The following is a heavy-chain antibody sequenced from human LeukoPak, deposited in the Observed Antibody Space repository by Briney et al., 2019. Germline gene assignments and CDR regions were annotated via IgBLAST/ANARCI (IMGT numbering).Heavy chain of an antibody. CDR1: GFTFSTYA. V-gene: IGHV3-23*01. CDR2: ISGSDTST. D-gene: IGHD4-23*01. Sequence: SGGSLRLSYAASGFTFSTYAMSWVRQAPGKGLEWVSVISGSDTSTYYADSVRGRFTISRDNSKNTVYLQMSSLRAEDTAVYYCAKGGNSYFDYWGQGTLVTVSS. J-gene: IGHJ4*02. CDR3: AKGGNSYFDY.